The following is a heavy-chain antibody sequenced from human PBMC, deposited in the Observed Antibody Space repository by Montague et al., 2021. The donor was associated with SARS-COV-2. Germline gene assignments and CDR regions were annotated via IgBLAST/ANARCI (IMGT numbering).Heavy chain of an antibody. D-gene: IGHD1-26*01. V-gene: IGHV4-39*01. J-gene: IGHJ4*02. CDR3: AVELNYFFDY. CDR1: GDSITNTRYF. CDR2: IYHNGKT. Sequence: SETLSLTCNVSGDSITNTRYFWGWIRQPPGKALEWIGSIYHNGKTYYNPSLERRALLSIDTPKNQFPLRLSSVIASDTAVYYCAVELNYFFDYWGQGTLVTVSS.